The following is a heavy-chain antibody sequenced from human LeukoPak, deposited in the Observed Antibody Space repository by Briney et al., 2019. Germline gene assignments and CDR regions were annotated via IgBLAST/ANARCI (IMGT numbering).Heavy chain of an antibody. CDR1: GGSISSSSYY. D-gene: IGHD6-13*01. CDR3: ARDVVYSSSWYFDY. CDR2: IYYSGST. Sequence: SETLSLTCTVSGGSISSSSYYWGWIRQPPGKGLEWIGSIYYSGSTYYNPSLKSRVTISVDTSKNQFSLKLSSVTAADTAMYYCARDVVYSSSWYFDYWGQGTLVTVSS. J-gene: IGHJ4*02. V-gene: IGHV4-39*07.